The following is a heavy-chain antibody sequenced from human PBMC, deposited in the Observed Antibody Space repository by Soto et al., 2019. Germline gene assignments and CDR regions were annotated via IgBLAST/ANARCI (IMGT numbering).Heavy chain of an antibody. CDR2: ISSSSDTI. V-gene: IGHV3-48*01. CDR3: ARSGGLLDY. J-gene: IGHJ4*02. D-gene: IGHD3-10*01. Sequence: EVQLVESGGGLVQPGGSLRLSCAASGFTFSSYSMNWVRQAPGKGLEWVSYISSSSDTIYYADSVKGRFTISRDNAKNSLYMQMNSLKAEATAVYYCARSGGLLDYWGQGTLVTVSS. CDR1: GFTFSSYS.